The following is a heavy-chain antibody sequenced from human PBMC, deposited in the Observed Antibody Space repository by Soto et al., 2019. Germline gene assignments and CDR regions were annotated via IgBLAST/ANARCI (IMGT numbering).Heavy chain of an antibody. CDR2: IHPDSGNT. CDR1: GYTFADYE. Sequence: ASVKVSCKASGYTFADYEINWVRQATGQGLEWMGWIHPDSGNTDFAQRFRGRITMTRNTSMSVVYMELDKLTSEDMALYYCARGLWPPERQFDPWGQGTLVTVSS. J-gene: IGHJ5*02. D-gene: IGHD2-21*01. CDR3: ARGLWPPERQFDP. V-gene: IGHV1-8*01.